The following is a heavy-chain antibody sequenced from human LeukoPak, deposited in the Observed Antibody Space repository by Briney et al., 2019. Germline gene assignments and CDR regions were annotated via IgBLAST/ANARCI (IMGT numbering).Heavy chain of an antibody. D-gene: IGHD2-2*01. CDR1: GFTFSSYA. Sequence: GGSLRLSCAASGFTFSSYAMHWVRQAPGKGLEWVAVISYDGSNKYYADSVEGRFTISRDNSKNTLYPQMNSLRAEDTAVYYCASWELGYCSSTSCQLYYYGMDVWGQGTTATVSS. V-gene: IGHV3-30-3*01. CDR2: ISYDGSNK. J-gene: IGHJ6*02. CDR3: ASWELGYCSSTSCQLYYYGMDV.